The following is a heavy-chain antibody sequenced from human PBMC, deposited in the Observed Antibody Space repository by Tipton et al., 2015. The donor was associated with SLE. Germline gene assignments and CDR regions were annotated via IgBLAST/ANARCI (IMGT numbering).Heavy chain of an antibody. Sequence: TLSLTCTVSGGSISSGDYYWSWIRQPPGKGLEWIGYIYYSGSTYYNPSLKSRVTISVDTSKNQFSLKLSSVTAADMAVYYCARGGSSTWPYYYYYMDVWGKGTTVTVSS. J-gene: IGHJ6*03. CDR3: ARGGSSTWPYYYYYMDV. CDR2: IYYSGST. D-gene: IGHD6-13*01. V-gene: IGHV4-30-4*01. CDR1: GGSISSGDYY.